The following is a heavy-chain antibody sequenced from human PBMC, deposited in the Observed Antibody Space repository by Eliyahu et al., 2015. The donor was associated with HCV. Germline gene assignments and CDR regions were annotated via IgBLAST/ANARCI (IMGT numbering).Heavy chain of an antibody. V-gene: IGHV3-48*02. D-gene: IGHD3-9*01. Sequence: EVELVESGGGLVQPGGSLRLSCAASGFNFNTYNMNWVRQAPGKGLEWISYISSSSSTIWYADSVKGRFTISRDSANNSLYLQMSSLRDEDTAVYYCARASYDLLTTYYTPPDYWGQGTLVTVSS. CDR3: ARASYDLLTTYYTPPDY. J-gene: IGHJ4*02. CDR1: GFNFNTYN. CDR2: ISSSSSTI.